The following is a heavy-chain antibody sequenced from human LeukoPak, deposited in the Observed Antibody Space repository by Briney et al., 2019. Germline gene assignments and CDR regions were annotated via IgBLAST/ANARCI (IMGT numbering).Heavy chain of an antibody. V-gene: IGHV3-53*01. Sequence: GGSLRLSCAASGFTVSSNYMSWVRQAPGKGLEWVSVIYSGGSTYYADSVKGRFTISRDNSKNTLYLQMNSLRAEDTAVYYCARDPRYCGGDCYSYWGQGTLVTVSS. CDR2: IYSGGST. D-gene: IGHD2-21*02. CDR3: ARDPRYCGGDCYSY. CDR1: GFTVSSNY. J-gene: IGHJ4*02.